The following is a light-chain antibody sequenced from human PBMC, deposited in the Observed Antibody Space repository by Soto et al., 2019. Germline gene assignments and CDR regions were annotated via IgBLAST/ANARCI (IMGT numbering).Light chain of an antibody. CDR2: KAS. Sequence: DIQLTQSPSTLSASEGARFTTTCRASQPIDSWLAWYQQRPGKPPNLLIYKASTLASGVPSRFSGSGSGTEFTLTINSLQPDDFATYYCQQYHIYSGTFGQGTKVEIK. V-gene: IGKV1-5*03. J-gene: IGKJ1*01. CDR1: QPIDSW. CDR3: QQYHIYSGT.